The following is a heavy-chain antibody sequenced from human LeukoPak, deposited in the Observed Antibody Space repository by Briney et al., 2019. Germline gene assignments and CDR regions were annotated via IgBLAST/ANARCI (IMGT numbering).Heavy chain of an antibody. D-gene: IGHD2-2*01. Sequence: PGGSLRLSCAASGFTFSDYYMSWIRQAPGKGLEGVSYISSSGSTIYYADSVKGRFTISRDNAKNSLYLQMNSLRAEDTAVYYCARDRGIVVVPAAEYFQHWGQGTLVTVSS. CDR3: ARDRGIVVVPAAEYFQH. J-gene: IGHJ1*01. CDR1: GFTFSDYY. CDR2: ISSSGSTI. V-gene: IGHV3-11*04.